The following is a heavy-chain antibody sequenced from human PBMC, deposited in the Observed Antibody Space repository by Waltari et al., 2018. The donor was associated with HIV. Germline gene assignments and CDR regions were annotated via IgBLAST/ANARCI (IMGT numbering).Heavy chain of an antibody. Sequence: QVQLVESGGGVVRQGGSLRISCSASGFLFRGYVLQWVCQAPGKGLEWVAATSFDGTNNYYAHSVKGRFTISRDNIKNILHLQMNSLKIEDMAVYYCAKDRSGSLHYFYYYGMDVWGKGTTVAVSS. V-gene: IGHV3-30*01. J-gene: IGHJ6*04. CDR3: AKDRSGSLHYFYYYGMDV. CDR1: GFLFRGYV. CDR2: TSFDGTNN. D-gene: IGHD3-22*01.